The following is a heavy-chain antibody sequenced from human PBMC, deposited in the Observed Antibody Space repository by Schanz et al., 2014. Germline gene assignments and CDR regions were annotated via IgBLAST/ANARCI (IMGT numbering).Heavy chain of an antibody. CDR2: ISSGSSYA. D-gene: IGHD3-16*01. CDR1: GFTFRDYY. Sequence: QVQLVESGGGLVKPGGSLRLSCAASGFTFRDYYMSWIRQAPGKGLEWVSDISSGSSYANYADSVKGRFTVSRDNARNSLYLHKNTLEAEDTAVYYGAKGLYYENTGGGFDYWGQGTLVTVSS. V-gene: IGHV3-11*05. J-gene: IGHJ4*02. CDR3: AKGLYYENTGGGFDY.